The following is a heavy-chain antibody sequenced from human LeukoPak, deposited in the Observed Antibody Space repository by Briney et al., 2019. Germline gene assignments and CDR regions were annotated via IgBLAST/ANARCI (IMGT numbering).Heavy chain of an antibody. CDR1: GFTFDDYA. CDR2: ISWNSGSI. V-gene: IGHV3-9*01. Sequence: QSGGSLRLSCAASGFTFDDYAMHWVRQAPGKGLEWVSGISWNSGSIGYADSVKGRFTISRGNAKNTLYLQMNSLRAEDTAVYYCAKDQGTSGWYYWGQGTLVTVSS. D-gene: IGHD6-19*01. J-gene: IGHJ4*02. CDR3: AKDQGTSGWYY.